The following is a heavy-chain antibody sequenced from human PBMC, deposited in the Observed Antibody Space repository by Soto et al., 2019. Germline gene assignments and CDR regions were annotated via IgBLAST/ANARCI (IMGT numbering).Heavy chain of an antibody. V-gene: IGHV3-33*01. CDR1: GFTFSSYG. Sequence: QVQLVESGGGVVQPGRSLRLSCAASGFTFSSYGMHWVRQAPGKGLEWVAVIWYDGSNKYYADSVKGRFTISRDNSKNTLYLQMNSLRAEDTAVYYCARDLLLGVVVPAANREDYYGMDVWGQGTTVTVSS. CDR3: ARDLLLGVVVPAANREDYYGMDV. J-gene: IGHJ6*02. D-gene: IGHD2-2*01. CDR2: IWYDGSNK.